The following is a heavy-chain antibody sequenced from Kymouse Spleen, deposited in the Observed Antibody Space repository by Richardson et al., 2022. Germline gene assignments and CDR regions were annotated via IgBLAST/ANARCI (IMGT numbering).Heavy chain of an antibody. Sequence: QLQLQESGPGLVKPSETLSLTCTVSGGSISSSSYYWGWIRQPPGKGLEWIGSIYYSGSTYYNPSLKSRVTISVDTSKNQFSLKLSSVTAADTAVYYCARHEEWYYGMDVWGQGTTVTVSS. D-gene: IGHD2-8*01. J-gene: IGHJ6*02. CDR1: GGSISSSSYY. CDR3: ARHEEWYYGMDV. V-gene: IGHV4-39*01. CDR2: IYYSGST.